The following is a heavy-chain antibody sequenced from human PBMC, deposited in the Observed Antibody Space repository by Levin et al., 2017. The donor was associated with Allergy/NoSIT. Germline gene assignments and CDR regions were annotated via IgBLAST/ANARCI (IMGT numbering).Heavy chain of an antibody. J-gene: IGHJ6*03. CDR3: ARVVVGIAVAGTSYYYYYMDV. CDR1: GFTFSSYR. Sequence: ASVKVSCAASGFTFSSYRMNWVRQAPGKGLEWVSSISSSSSYIYYADSVKGRFTISRDNAKNSLYLQMNSLRAEDTAVYYCARVVVGIAVAGTSYYYYYMDVWGKGTTVTVSS. V-gene: IGHV3-21*01. D-gene: IGHD6-19*01. CDR2: ISSSSSYI.